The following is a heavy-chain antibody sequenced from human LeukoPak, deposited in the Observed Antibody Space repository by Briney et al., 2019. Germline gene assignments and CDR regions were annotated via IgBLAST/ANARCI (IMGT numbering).Heavy chain of an antibody. CDR3: AKGGSGSSYSRSGY. V-gene: IGHV3-23*01. CDR1: GFTFSSYA. Sequence: GGSLRLSCAASGFTFSSYAMSWVRQAPGKGLEWVSAISGSGGSTYYTDSVKGRFTISTDNSKNTLYLQMNSLRAEDTAVYYCAKGGSGSSYSRSGYWGQGTLVTVSS. CDR2: ISGSGGST. D-gene: IGHD2-15*01. J-gene: IGHJ4*02.